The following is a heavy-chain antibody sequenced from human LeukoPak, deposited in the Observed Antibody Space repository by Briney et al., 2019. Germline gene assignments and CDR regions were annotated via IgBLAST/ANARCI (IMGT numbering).Heavy chain of an antibody. CDR1: GFTFSSYE. CDR3: AREGIAVAGPRGMDV. CDR2: ISSSVSTI. D-gene: IGHD6-19*01. J-gene: IGHJ6*02. V-gene: IGHV3-48*03. Sequence: GGSLRLSCAASGFTFSSYEMNWVRQAPGKGLEWVSYISSSVSTIYYADSVKGRFTISRDNAKNSLYLQMNSLRAEDTAVYYCAREGIAVAGPRGMDVWGQGTTVTVSS.